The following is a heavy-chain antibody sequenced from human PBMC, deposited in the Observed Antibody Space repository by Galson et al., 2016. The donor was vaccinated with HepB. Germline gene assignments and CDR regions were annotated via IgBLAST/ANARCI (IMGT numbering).Heavy chain of an antibody. Sequence: SVKVSCKASGYTFISYVIQWVGQAPGHRLEWMGWINAGNGNTKYSQKFQGRVIIDRDTSASTAYMELSSLRPEDTAIYYCARSPTGFCSRTKCYGFNYLDRWGQGTPVTVSS. D-gene: IGHD2-2*03. CDR2: INAGNGNT. CDR3: ARSPTGFCSRTKCYGFNYLDR. CDR1: GYTFISYV. V-gene: IGHV1-3*01. J-gene: IGHJ4*02.